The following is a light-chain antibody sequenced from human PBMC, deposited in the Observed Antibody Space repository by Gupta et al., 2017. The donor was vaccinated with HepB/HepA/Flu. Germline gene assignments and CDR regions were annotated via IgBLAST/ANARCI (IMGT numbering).Light chain of an antibody. Sequence: QSALTQPASVSGSLGQSITISCTGTSSDICAYNHVSWYQQHPGKAPKRMIYDVINRPSGVPNRFSGSKSGNTASLTISGLQAEDESDYYCRSHTTNNTWLFGGGTKLTVL. CDR2: DVI. J-gene: IGLJ2*01. V-gene: IGLV2-14*03. CDR1: SSDICAYNH. CDR3: RSHTTNNTWL.